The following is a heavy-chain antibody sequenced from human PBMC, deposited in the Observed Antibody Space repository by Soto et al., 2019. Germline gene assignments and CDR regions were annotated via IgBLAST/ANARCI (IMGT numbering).Heavy chain of an antibody. D-gene: IGHD3-10*01. Sequence: EVQLVESGGGLVQPGRSLRLSCAASGFTFDDYAMHWVRQAPGKGLEWVSGISWNSGSIGYADSVKGRFTISRDNRKIXLYLQMNSLRAEDTALYYCAKGVVRGVIRPHGMDVWGQGTTVTVSS. CDR2: ISWNSGSI. V-gene: IGHV3-9*01. CDR1: GFTFDDYA. J-gene: IGHJ6*02. CDR3: AKGVVRGVIRPHGMDV.